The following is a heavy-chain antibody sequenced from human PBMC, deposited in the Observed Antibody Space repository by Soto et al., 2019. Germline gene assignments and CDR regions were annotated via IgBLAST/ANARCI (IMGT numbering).Heavy chain of an antibody. Sequence: EVQLVETGGGLIQPGGSLRLSCAASGLTVSSNYMNWVRQAPGKGLEWVSVLYSGGSTHYAGSVKGRFIISRDNSKNTLYLQMNSLRVEDTAVYYCARDRPGAEGDGFDIWGHGKMVTVSS. V-gene: IGHV3-53*02. CDR1: GLTVSSNY. CDR2: LYSGGST. CDR3: ARDRPGAEGDGFDI. D-gene: IGHD3-10*01. J-gene: IGHJ3*02.